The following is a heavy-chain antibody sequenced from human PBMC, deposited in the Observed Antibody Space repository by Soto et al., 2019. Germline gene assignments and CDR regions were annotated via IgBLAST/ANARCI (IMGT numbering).Heavy chain of an antibody. CDR1: GYSFTNYW. J-gene: IGHJ4*01. V-gene: IGHV5-51*01. CDR2: IYPGDSGT. Sequence: GESLKISCKGSGYSFTNYWIGWVRQMPGKGLEWMGIIYPGDSGTRYSPSFQGQVTISADKSITPAYMQRSSLKASDTAVYHCARLTNIFDFDYWGQGTLVTVSS. D-gene: IGHD3-9*01. CDR3: ARLTNIFDFDY.